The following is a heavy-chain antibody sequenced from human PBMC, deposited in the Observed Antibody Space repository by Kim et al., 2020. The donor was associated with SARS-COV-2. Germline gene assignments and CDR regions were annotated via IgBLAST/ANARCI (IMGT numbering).Heavy chain of an antibody. Sequence: GESLKISCKGSGYSFTSYWIGWVRQMPGKGLEWMGIIYPGDSDTRYSPSFQGQVTISADKSISTAYLQWSSLKASDTAMYYCARRGSSGWYVNYYYYYGMDGWGQGTTVTVSS. V-gene: IGHV5-51*01. CDR1: GYSFTSYW. J-gene: IGHJ6*02. D-gene: IGHD6-19*01. CDR3: ARRGSSGWYVNYYYYYGMDG. CDR2: IYPGDSDT.